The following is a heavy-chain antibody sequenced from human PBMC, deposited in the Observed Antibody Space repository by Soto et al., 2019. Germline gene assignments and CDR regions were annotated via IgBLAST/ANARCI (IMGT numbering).Heavy chain of an antibody. Sequence: GGSLRLSCAASEFTFGSYAMSWVRQAPGRGLEWLSVISGDGDNTYHPDSVKGRLTISRDNCKNTLYLQMDSLGVEDTAVYYCANVRGYKYGTIDYWGQGTLVTVSS. CDR3: ANVRGYKYGTIDY. CDR1: EFTFGSYA. D-gene: IGHD5-12*01. J-gene: IGHJ4*02. CDR2: ISGDGDNT. V-gene: IGHV3-23*01.